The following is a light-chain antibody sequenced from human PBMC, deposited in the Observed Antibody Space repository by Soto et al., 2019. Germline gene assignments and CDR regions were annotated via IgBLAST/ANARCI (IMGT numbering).Light chain of an antibody. V-gene: IGKV3-11*01. CDR2: DAS. CDR1: PSVSSY. J-gene: IGKJ1*01. Sequence: EIVLTQSPATLSLSPGERATLSCRASPSVSSYLAWYQQKPGQAPRLLIYDASNRATGIPARFSGSGSGTDFSLTISSLEPEDFAIYYCQQRSIWPPWTFGQGTKVDIK. CDR3: QQRSIWPPWT.